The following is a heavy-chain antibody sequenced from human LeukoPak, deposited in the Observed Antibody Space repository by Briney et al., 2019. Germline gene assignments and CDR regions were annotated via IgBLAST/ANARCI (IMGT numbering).Heavy chain of an antibody. Sequence: PGGSLRLSCAASGFSFSSYGVHWVRQAPGKGLEWVAVISYDGSNKYYADSVKGRFTISRDNSKNTLYLQMNSLRAEDTAVYYCAKFPIAWDSNGYLEDWGQGTLVTASS. J-gene: IGHJ4*02. V-gene: IGHV3-30*18. CDR2: ISYDGSNK. D-gene: IGHD3-22*01. CDR3: AKFPIAWDSNGYLED. CDR1: GFSFSSYG.